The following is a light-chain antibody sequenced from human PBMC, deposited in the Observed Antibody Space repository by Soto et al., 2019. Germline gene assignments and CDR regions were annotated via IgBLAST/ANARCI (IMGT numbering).Light chain of an antibody. Sequence: DIQMTHSPSTLSGSLGDRVTITCRASQTISIWLSWYQQKPVKAPKLLIYKASTLKSVVPSRFSGSGSGTEFTLTISILQPDDFATYYCQHYNSYSEAFGQGTKVDI. CDR3: QHYNSYSEA. CDR2: KAS. V-gene: IGKV1-5*03. CDR1: QTISIW. J-gene: IGKJ1*01.